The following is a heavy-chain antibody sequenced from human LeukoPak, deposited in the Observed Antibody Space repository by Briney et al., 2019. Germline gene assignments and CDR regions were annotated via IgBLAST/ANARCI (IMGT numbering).Heavy chain of an antibody. V-gene: IGHV4-31*03. J-gene: IGHJ3*02. Sequence: SETLSLTCTVSGGSISSGGYYWSWIRQHPGKGLEWIGYIYYGGSTYYNPSLKSRVTISVDTSKNQFSLKLSSVTAADTAVYYCARVPTIFGVVPDIWGQGTMVTVSS. D-gene: IGHD3-3*01. CDR1: GGSISSGGYY. CDR2: IYYGGST. CDR3: ARVPTIFGVVPDI.